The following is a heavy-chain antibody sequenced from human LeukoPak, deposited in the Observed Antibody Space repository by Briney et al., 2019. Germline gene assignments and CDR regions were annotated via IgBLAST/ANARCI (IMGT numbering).Heavy chain of an antibody. D-gene: IGHD3-3*01. V-gene: IGHV1-24*01. CDR2: FYPEDGET. CDR3: ATVYYTASVLTFDI. Sequence: GASVKVSCKVSGYTLTELSMHWVRQAPGKGLDWMGGFYPEDGETNYAQKFQGRVTMTEDTSTDTAYLELSSLRSEDTAVYYCATVYYTASVLTFDIWGQGTMVTVSS. CDR1: GYTLTELS. J-gene: IGHJ3*02.